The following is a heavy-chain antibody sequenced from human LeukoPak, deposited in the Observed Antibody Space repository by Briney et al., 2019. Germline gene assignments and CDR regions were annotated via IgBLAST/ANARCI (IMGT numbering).Heavy chain of an antibody. D-gene: IGHD4-17*01. CDR3: ARDPDYGDPY. J-gene: IGHJ4*02. V-gene: IGHV3-11*01. CDR1: GFTLSDHY. CDR2: ITSSGTTS. Sequence: PGGSLRLSCTVSGFTLSDHYMSWYRQSPGRGLEWISWITSSGTTSDYADSVKGRFTISRDNAKSSIYLQMNNLRVEDTAVYYCARDPDYGDPYSGQGTLVTVSS.